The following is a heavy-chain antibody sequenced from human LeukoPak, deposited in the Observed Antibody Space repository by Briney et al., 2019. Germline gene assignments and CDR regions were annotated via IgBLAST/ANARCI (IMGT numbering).Heavy chain of an antibody. J-gene: IGHJ4*02. CDR2: IYYSGGT. CDR3: ARQVKRLYASDFDY. D-gene: IGHD2-8*01. CDR1: GGSISSSSYY. V-gene: IGHV4-39*01. Sequence: PSETLSLTCTVSGGSISSSSYYWGWIRQPPGKGLEWIGSIYYSGGTYYNPSLKSRVTMSVDTSKNQFSLKRSSVTAAGTAVYYCARQVKRLYASDFDYWGQGTLVTVSS.